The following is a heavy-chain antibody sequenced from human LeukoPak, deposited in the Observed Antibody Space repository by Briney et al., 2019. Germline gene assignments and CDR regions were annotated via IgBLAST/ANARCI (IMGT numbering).Heavy chain of an antibody. D-gene: IGHD2-2*01. V-gene: IGHV4-34*01. CDR1: GGSFSGYY. CDR2: INHSGST. J-gene: IGHJ4*02. CDR3: ARLYCSSTSCYYFDY. Sequence: SETLSLTCAVYGGSFSGYYWSWIRQPPGKGLEWIGEINHSGSTNYNPPLKSRVTISVDTSKNQFSLKLSSVTAADTAVYYCARLYCSSTSCYYFDYWGQGTLVTVSS.